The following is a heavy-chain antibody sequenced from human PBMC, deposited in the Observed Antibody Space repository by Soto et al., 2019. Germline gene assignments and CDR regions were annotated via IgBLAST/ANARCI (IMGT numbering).Heavy chain of an antibody. CDR3: ARDRQFWGGSYVVFAYKYGMDV. CDR2: VWYDGSNQ. D-gene: IGHD3-3*01. J-gene: IGHJ6*02. CDR1: GFTFSSYG. V-gene: IGHV3-33*01. Sequence: QVQLVESGGGVVQPGGSLRLSCAASGFTFSSYGMHWVRQARGKGLQWVALVWYDGSNQYYADSVKGRFTISRDNSKNTLHLQLNSLGAEDTAVYFCARDRQFWGGSYVVFAYKYGMDVWGQGTTVTVSS.